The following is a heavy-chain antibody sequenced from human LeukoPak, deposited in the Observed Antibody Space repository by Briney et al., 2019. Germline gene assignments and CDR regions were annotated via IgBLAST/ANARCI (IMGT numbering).Heavy chain of an antibody. V-gene: IGHV3-15*01. J-gene: IGHJ4*02. D-gene: IGHD2/OR15-2a*01. CDR2: IKRNADGGTT. CDR1: GFTFSSYS. CDR3: TTFYHEYSPY. Sequence: GGSLRLXCAASGFTFSSYSMNWVRQAPGKGLEWVGRIKRNADGGTTDYAAPARGRFTITRDDSKNTLYLQMNSLKTEDTAVYYCTTFYHEYSPYWGRGNLVTVSS.